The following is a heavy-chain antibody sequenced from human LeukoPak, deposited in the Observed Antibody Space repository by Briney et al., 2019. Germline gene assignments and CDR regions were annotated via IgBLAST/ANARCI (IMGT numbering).Heavy chain of an antibody. V-gene: IGHV3-30*04. CDR2: ISYDESNI. J-gene: IGHJ4*02. CDR3: ARDRVGATLDY. Sequence: GGTLRLSCAASGFTFSTYAIHWVRQAPGKGLEWVALISYDESNIYYVDSVKGRFTISRDNSKNTLYLQMNSLRAEDTAVYYCARDRVGATLDYWGQGTLVTVSS. CDR1: GFTFSTYA. D-gene: IGHD1-26*01.